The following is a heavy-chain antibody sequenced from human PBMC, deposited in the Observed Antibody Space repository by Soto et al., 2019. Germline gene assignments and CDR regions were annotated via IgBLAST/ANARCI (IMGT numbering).Heavy chain of an antibody. J-gene: IGHJ5*02. Sequence: QVQLQESGPGLVKPSETLSLTCTVSGGSLSDYYWTWIRQPPGKGLEWIGYIHYSGSTNYNPSLKSRVTISVDTAKNQFSLKLRFVTAADTAMYHCARGGIAARKGRWFDPWGQGAPVTVSS. V-gene: IGHV4-59*01. D-gene: IGHD6-6*01. CDR2: IHYSGST. CDR1: GGSLSDYY. CDR3: ARGGIAARKGRWFDP.